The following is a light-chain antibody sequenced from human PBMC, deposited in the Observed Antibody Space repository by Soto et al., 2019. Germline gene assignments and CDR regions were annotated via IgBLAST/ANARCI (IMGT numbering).Light chain of an antibody. CDR1: QSISSH. CDR2: AAS. J-gene: IGKJ4*01. Sequence: DIQMTQSPSSLSASVEDRVTITCRASQSISSHLNWYQQKPGKAPKLLIFAASSLQSGVPSRFSGSRSGPDFTLTISSLQPEDFAVYYCQQYGTSSLTFGGGTKVEIK. CDR3: QQYGTSSLT. V-gene: IGKV1-39*01.